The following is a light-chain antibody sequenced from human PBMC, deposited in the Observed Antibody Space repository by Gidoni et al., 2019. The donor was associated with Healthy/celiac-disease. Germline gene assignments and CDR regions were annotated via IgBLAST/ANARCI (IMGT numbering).Light chain of an antibody. CDR1: QSVSSN. CDR2: GAS. Sequence: EIVMTQSPSTLSVSQRERATLSCRASQSVSSNLAWYQQKPGQAPRLLIYGASTRATCIPARFIGSGSGTEFTLTISSLHSEDFAVYYCQQYNNWPRAFGQGTKVEIK. V-gene: IGKV3-15*01. J-gene: IGKJ1*01. CDR3: QQYNNWPRA.